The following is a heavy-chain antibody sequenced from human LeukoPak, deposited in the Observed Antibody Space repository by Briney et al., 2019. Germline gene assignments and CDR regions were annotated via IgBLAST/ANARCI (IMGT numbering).Heavy chain of an antibody. CDR2: INPDTGAT. J-gene: IGHJ5*02. Sequence: ASVKVSCKASGYTFTGYYMHWVRQAPGQGLEWMGWINPDTGATDIAQKFQGRVTMTRDTSISAAYMELSRLRSDDTAVYYCTRDHCSYIDCYEDYYYGMDPWGQGTLVTVSS. D-gene: IGHD3-9*01. CDR1: GYTFTGYY. CDR3: TRDHCSYIDCYEDYYYGMDP. V-gene: IGHV1-2*02.